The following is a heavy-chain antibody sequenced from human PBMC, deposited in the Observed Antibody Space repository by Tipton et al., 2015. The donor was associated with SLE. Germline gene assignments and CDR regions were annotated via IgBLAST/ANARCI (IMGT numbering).Heavy chain of an antibody. Sequence: TLSLTCTVSGGSVSSTNYYWSWIRQPAGRGLEWIGRIYSSGTTNYNPSLKSRLSISIDTSNNQFSLKLSSVTAADTAIYYCARRQRGYSYAPFDNWGQGTLVPVSS. J-gene: IGHJ4*02. CDR3: ARRQRGYSYAPFDN. CDR2: IYSSGTT. D-gene: IGHD5-18*01. CDR1: GGSVSSTNYY. V-gene: IGHV4-61*02.